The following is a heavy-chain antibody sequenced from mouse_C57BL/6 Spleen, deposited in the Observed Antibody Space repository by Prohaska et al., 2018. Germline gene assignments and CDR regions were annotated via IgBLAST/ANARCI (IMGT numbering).Heavy chain of an antibody. J-gene: IGHJ1*03. Sequence: VKQRPIQGLEWIGNIDPSDSETHYNQKFKDKATLTVDKSSSTAYMQLSSLTSEDSAVYYCARHYGNYWYFDVWGTGTTVTVSS. CDR3: ARHYGNYWYFDV. V-gene: IGHV1-52*01. D-gene: IGHD2-1*01. CDR2: IDPSDSET.